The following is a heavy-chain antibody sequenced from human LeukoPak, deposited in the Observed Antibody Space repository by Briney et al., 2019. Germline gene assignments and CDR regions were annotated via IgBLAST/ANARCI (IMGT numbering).Heavy chain of an antibody. Sequence: ASVKVSCKGSGYTFTDYYLHWVRQAPGQGLEWVGYINPRDGGTTSPPNFRGRVTMTTDASSSTVYMELSRLTSDDTAIYYCAREGNGLLSKDLDYWGQGTLVTVSS. J-gene: IGHJ4*02. D-gene: IGHD2-15*01. V-gene: IGHV1-2*02. CDR1: GYTFTDYY. CDR3: AREGNGLLSKDLDY. CDR2: INPRDGGT.